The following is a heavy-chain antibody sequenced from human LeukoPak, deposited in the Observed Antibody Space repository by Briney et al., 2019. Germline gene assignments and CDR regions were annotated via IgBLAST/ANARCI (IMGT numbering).Heavy chain of an antibody. J-gene: IGHJ5*02. CDR1: GGTFSSYA. CDR3: ARIEAGVVVVAATPCWFDP. CDR2: ITPILGIA. Sequence: SVKVSCKASGGTFSSYAISWVRQAPGQGLEWMGRITPILGIANYAQKFQGRVTITADKSTSTAYMELSSLRSEDTAVYYCARIEAGVVVVAATPCWFDPWGQGTLVTVSS. D-gene: IGHD2-15*01. V-gene: IGHV1-69*04.